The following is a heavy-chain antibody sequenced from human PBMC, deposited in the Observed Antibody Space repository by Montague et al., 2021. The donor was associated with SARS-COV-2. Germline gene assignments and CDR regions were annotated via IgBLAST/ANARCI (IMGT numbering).Heavy chain of an antibody. CDR3: ARDQGRWLQPGVYFDY. V-gene: IGHV4-59*01. J-gene: IGHJ4*02. Sequence: SETLSLICTVSGGSISCYYWSWIRQPPGKGLEWIGYIYYSGSTNYNPSLKSRVTISVDTSKNQFSLKLSSVTAADTAVYYCARDQGRWLQPGVYFDYWGQGTLVTVSS. D-gene: IGHD5-24*01. CDR2: IYYSGST. CDR1: GGSISCYY.